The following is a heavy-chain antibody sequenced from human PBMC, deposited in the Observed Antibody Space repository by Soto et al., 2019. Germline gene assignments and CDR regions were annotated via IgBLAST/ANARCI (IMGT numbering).Heavy chain of an antibody. J-gene: IGHJ5*01. CDR1: GDSVPSNSAT. Sequence: SQTLSRTCAICGDSVPSNSATWDWIRQPPSRGLEWLGRTYYRSKWYNDYAVSVKGRITINPDTSNNQLSLQLNSVTPDDTAVYYCARLIGNSWLDSWGQGTLVTVSS. CDR2: TYYRSKWYN. D-gene: IGHD2-8*01. V-gene: IGHV6-1*01. CDR3: ARLIGNSWLDS.